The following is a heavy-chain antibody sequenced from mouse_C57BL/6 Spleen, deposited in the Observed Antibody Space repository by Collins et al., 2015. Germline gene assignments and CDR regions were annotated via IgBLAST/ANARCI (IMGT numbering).Heavy chain of an antibody. V-gene: IGHV1S22*01. D-gene: IGHD2-1*01. Sequence: LQQPGSELVRPGASVKLSCKASGYTFTSYWMHWVKQRPGLGLEWIGNIYPGSGSTNYDEKFKSKATLTVDTSSSTAYMQFSSLTSEDSAVYYCTRFYYGNLYAMDYWSQGTSVTVSS. CDR1: GYTFTSYW. CDR3: TRFYYGNLYAMDY. J-gene: IGHJ4*01. CDR2: IYPGSGST.